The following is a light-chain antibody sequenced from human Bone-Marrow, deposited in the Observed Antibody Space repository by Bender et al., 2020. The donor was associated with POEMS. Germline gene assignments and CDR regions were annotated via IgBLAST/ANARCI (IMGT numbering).Light chain of an antibody. CDR3: CSYAGSSTFVL. J-gene: IGLJ2*01. V-gene: IGLV2-23*03. Sequence: QSALTQPASVSGSPGQSITISCTGTSSDIGNYNLVSWYQQHPDKAPKLMIYEGSKRPSGVSNRFSGSKSGNTASLTISGLQAEDEADYYCCSYAGSSTFVLFGGGTKLTVL. CDR1: SSDIGNYNL. CDR2: EGS.